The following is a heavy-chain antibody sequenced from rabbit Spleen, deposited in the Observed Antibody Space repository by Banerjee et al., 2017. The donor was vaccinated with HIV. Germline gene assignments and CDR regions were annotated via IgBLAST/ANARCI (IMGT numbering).Heavy chain of an antibody. D-gene: IGHD4-1*01. Sequence: QSLEESGGDLVKPGASLTLTCTASGFDLSSTYYMCWVRQAPGKGLEWIACIYAGSSGGTYYASWAKGRFTISKTSSTTVTLQMTSLTAADTATYFCARGISGWGPFNLWGPGTLVTVS. CDR1: GFDLSSTYY. CDR2: IYAGSSGGT. V-gene: IGHV1S40*01. J-gene: IGHJ4*01. CDR3: ARGISGWGPFNL.